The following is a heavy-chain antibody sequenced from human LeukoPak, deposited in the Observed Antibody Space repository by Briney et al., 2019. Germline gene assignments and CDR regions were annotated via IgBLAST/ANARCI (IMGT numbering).Heavy chain of an antibody. V-gene: IGHV3-21*01. CDR3: ASHAASTVTTYYYYYYMDV. Sequence: GGSLRLSCAASGFTFSSYTMNWVRQAPGKGLEWVSSITSSSSYIYYADSVKGRFTISRDNAKNSLYLQMNSLRAEDTAVYYCASHAASTVTTYYYYYYMDVRGKGTTVTVSS. J-gene: IGHJ6*03. CDR2: ITSSSSYI. D-gene: IGHD4-17*01. CDR1: GFTFSSYT.